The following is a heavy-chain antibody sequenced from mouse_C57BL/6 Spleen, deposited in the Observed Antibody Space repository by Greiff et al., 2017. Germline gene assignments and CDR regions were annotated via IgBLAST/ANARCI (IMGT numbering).Heavy chain of an antibody. CDR3: TRSRITTALDY. Sequence: EVQLQQSGAELVRPGASVKLSCTASGFNIKDDYMHWVKQRPEQGLEWIGWIDPENGDTEYASKFQGKATITADTSSNTAYLQLSSLTSEDTAVYYCTRSRITTALDYWGQGTTLTVSS. CDR1: GFNIKDDY. V-gene: IGHV14-4*01. D-gene: IGHD1-2*01. CDR2: IDPENGDT. J-gene: IGHJ2*01.